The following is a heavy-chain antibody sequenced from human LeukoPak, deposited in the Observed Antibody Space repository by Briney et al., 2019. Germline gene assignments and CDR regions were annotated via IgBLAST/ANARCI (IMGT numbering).Heavy chain of an antibody. V-gene: IGHV1-8*03. CDR3: AVNYYDSSGYYYVLFGY. Sequence: GASVKVSCKASAYTVTSYDINWVRHATGQGLEWMGWMNPNNGNTGYAQKFHGRVTITRNTSISTAYMELSSLRSEDTAVYYCAVNYYDSSGYYYVLFGYWGQGTLVTVSS. CDR2: MNPNNGNT. D-gene: IGHD3-22*01. CDR1: AYTVTSYD. J-gene: IGHJ4*02.